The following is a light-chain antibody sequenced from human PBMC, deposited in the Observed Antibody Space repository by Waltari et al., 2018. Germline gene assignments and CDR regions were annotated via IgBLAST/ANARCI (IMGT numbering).Light chain of an antibody. J-gene: IGKJ2*01. CDR3: QQYHEWPYT. V-gene: IGKV3-15*01. CDR2: AAF. Sequence: ETVMIQSPVTLSVSPGATVTPACRSSQSVSNNVAWYQHTPGQAPRLLIYAAFSRGNAIPARFGGSGSGTDFTLTITPLQSEDFGVYYCQQYHEWPYTFGQGTKLE. CDR1: QSVSNN.